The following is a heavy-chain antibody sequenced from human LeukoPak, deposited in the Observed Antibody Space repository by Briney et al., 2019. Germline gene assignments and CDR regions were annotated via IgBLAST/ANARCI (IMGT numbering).Heavy chain of an antibody. D-gene: IGHD3-10*01. CDR3: ARERITMVRGVIMGDYFDY. Sequence: GGSLRLSCAASGFTVSSNYMGWARQAPGKGLEWVSAIYSGGSTYYADSVKGRFTISRDNSKNTLYLQMNSLRAEDTAVYYCARERITMVRGVIMGDYFDYWGQGTLVTVSS. V-gene: IGHV3-66*01. CDR2: IYSGGST. CDR1: GFTVSSNY. J-gene: IGHJ4*02.